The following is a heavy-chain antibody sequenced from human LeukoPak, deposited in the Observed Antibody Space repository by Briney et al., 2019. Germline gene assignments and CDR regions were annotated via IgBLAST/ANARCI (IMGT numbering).Heavy chain of an antibody. V-gene: IGHV3-30*02. Sequence: GGSLRLSCAASGFTFSSYGMHWVRQAPGKGLEWVAFIRYDGNNKYYADSVKGRFTISRDNSKNTLYLQMNSLRAEDTAVYYCAKDLRVVVVPAAMNYWGQGTLVTVSS. D-gene: IGHD2-2*01. CDR1: GFTFSSYG. CDR3: AKDLRVVVVPAAMNY. J-gene: IGHJ4*02. CDR2: IRYDGNNK.